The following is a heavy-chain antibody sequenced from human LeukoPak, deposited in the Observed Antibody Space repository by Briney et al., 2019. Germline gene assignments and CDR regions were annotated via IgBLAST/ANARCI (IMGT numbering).Heavy chain of an antibody. J-gene: IGHJ4*02. CDR1: GFDFSTYS. CDR2: ISSSSSNI. D-gene: IGHD6-19*01. V-gene: IGHV3-48*04. Sequence: PGGSLRLSCAASGFDFSTYSIDWARQAPGKGLEWVSYISSSSSNIYHADSVKGRFTISRDNAKNSLHLQMNSLRAEDTAVYYCARVGRSGWTVDYWGQGTLVTVSS. CDR3: ARVGRSGWTVDY.